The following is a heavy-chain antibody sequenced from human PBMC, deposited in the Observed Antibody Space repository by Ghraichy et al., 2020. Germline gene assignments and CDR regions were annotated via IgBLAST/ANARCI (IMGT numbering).Heavy chain of an antibody. V-gene: IGHV3-30*18. Sequence: GGSLRLSCAASGFTFSSYGMHWVRQAPGKGLEWVAVISYDGSNKYYADSVKGRFTISRDNSKNTLYLQMNSLRAEDTAVYYCAKDSSGYYYWYYYYGMDVWGQGTTVTVSS. J-gene: IGHJ6*02. CDR1: GFTFSSYG. CDR3: AKDSSGYYYWYYYYGMDV. CDR2: ISYDGSNK. D-gene: IGHD3-22*01.